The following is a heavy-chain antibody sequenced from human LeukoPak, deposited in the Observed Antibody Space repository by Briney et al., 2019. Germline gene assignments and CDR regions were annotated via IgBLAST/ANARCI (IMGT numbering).Heavy chain of an antibody. D-gene: IGHD3-22*01. V-gene: IGHV3-48*01. Sequence: GGSLRLSCAASGFTFSSYSMNWVRQAPGKGLEWVSYISSSSSTIYYADSVKGRFTISRDNAKNSLYLQMNSLRAEDTAVYYCAREYDSSGYTGRNNWFDPWGQGTLVTVSS. CDR3: AREYDSSGYTGRNNWFDP. CDR2: ISSSSSTI. J-gene: IGHJ5*02. CDR1: GFTFSSYS.